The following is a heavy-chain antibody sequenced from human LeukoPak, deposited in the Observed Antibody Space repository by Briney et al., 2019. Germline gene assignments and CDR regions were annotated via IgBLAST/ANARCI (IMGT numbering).Heavy chain of an antibody. CDR3: ARAGGYYGSGSFLDY. CDR2: IYHSGST. CDR1: RYDINSVYY. Sequence: PSETLSLTCTVSRYDINSVYYWGWIRQPPGKGLEWIGSIYHSGSTYYNTSLKSRVTISMDTSRNKFSLNLNSVTAADTAVYYCARAGGYYGSGSFLDYWGQGLLVTVSS. J-gene: IGHJ4*02. V-gene: IGHV4-38-2*02. D-gene: IGHD3-10*01.